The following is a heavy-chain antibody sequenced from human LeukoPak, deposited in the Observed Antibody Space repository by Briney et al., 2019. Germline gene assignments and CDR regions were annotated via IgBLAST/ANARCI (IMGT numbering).Heavy chain of an antibody. CDR3: ARDAPSDYTVGSN. V-gene: IGHV3-11*04. D-gene: IGHD4-11*01. CDR1: GFIFRDYF. J-gene: IGHJ3*01. CDR2: ISGSGSTI. Sequence: GGSLRLSCAASGFIFRDYFMSWIRQAPGKGLEWVSHISGSGSTIFYADSVKGRFTISRDNAKNSLYLQMNSLRAEDTAVYFCARDAPSDYTVGSNWGQGTMVTVSS.